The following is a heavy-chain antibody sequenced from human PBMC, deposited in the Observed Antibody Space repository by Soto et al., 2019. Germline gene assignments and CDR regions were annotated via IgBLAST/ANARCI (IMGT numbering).Heavy chain of an antibody. CDR3: ARDVGSVADDAFDI. J-gene: IGHJ3*02. CDR1: GFTFSSYA. Sequence: GGSLRLSCAASGFTFSSYAMHWVRQAPGKGLEWVAVISYDGSNKYYADSVKGRFTISRDNSKNTLYLQMNSLRAEDTAVYYCARDVGSVADDAFDIWGQGTMVTV. D-gene: IGHD2-15*01. CDR2: ISYDGSNK. V-gene: IGHV3-30-3*01.